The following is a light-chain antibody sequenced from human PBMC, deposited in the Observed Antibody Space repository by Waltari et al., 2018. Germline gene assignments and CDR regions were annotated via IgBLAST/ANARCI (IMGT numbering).Light chain of an antibody. CDR2: ASS. J-gene: IGKJ1*01. CDR3: QQANTSPRT. Sequence: DVQMTQSPSSVSASVGDRVTITCRASQHINTWLAWYQQHPGKAPKLLIYASSILHVGVPSRFGGSGSGTEFTLTIASLQPEDFATYYCQQANTSPRTFGQGTKLE. CDR1: QHINTW. V-gene: IGKV1-12*01.